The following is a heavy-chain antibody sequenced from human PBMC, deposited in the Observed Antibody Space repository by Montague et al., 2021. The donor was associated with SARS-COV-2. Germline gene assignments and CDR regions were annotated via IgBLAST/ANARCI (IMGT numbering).Heavy chain of an antibody. CDR1: GFTFSSYS. V-gene: IGHV3-21*01. CDR3: ARVSRSSWYGGSLGEALDY. J-gene: IGHJ4*02. D-gene: IGHD6-13*01. Sequence: SLRLSCAASGFTFSSYSMNWVRQAPGKGLEWVSSISSSSSYIYYADSVXGLFTISRDNAKNSLYLQMNSLRAEDTAVYYCARVSRSSWYGGSLGEALDYWGQGTLVTVSS. CDR2: ISSSSSYI.